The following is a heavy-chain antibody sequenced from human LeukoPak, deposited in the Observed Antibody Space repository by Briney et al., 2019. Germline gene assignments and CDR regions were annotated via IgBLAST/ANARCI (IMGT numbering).Heavy chain of an antibody. CDR1: GYTFTSYD. CDR3: ARASQAGGFLEWFNWFDP. CDR2: MNPNSGNT. V-gene: IGHV1-8*01. J-gene: IGHJ5*02. D-gene: IGHD3-3*01. Sequence: ASVKVSCKASGYTFTSYDINWVRQATGQGLEWMGWMNPNSGNTGCAQKFQGRVTMTRNTSISTAYMELSSLRSEDTAVYYCARASQAGGFLEWFNWFDPWGQGTLVTVSS.